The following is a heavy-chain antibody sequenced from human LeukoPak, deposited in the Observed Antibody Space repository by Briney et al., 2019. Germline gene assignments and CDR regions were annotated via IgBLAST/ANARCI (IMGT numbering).Heavy chain of an antibody. Sequence: GGSLRLSCAASGFTFSSYEMNWVRQAPGKGLEWVSYISSSGSTIYYADSVKGRFTISRDNAKNSLYLQMNSLRAEDTAVYYCASAPLYGSGRPQTDYWGQGTLVTVSS. V-gene: IGHV3-48*03. CDR2: ISSSGSTI. CDR1: GFTFSSYE. D-gene: IGHD3-10*01. J-gene: IGHJ4*02. CDR3: ASAPLYGSGRPQTDY.